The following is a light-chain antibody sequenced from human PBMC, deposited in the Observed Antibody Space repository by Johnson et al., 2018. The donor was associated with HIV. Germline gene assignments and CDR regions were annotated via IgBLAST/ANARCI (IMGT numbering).Light chain of an antibody. J-gene: IGLJ1*01. V-gene: IGLV1-51*01. Sequence: QAVLTQPPSVSAAPGQRVNISCSGNSSNIENYFVSWYQQLPGAAPRLLIYDNNKRPSGIPDRFSGSKSGTSATLGITGLQTGDEADYYCGTWDSSLRGVFGTGTKVTVL. CDR3: GTWDSSLRGV. CDR1: SSNIENYF. CDR2: DNN.